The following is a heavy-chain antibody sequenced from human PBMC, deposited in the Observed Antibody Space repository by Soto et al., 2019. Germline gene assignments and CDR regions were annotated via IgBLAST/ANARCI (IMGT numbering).Heavy chain of an antibody. CDR2: ISGSGDST. J-gene: IGHJ4*02. CDR3: ARVVLHASEITFGGVRGPFDY. CDR1: GFTFSNYA. D-gene: IGHD3-16*01. Sequence: PGGSLRLSCAASGFTFSNYAMTWVRQAPGKGLEWVSTISGSGDSTYYADSVKGRFTISRDNSKNTVYLQMNSLRPEDTAVHYCARVVLHASEITFGGVRGPFDYWGQGTLVTVSS. V-gene: IGHV3-23*01.